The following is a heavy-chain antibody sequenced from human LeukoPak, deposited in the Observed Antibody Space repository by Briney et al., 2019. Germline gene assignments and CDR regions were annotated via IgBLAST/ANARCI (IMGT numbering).Heavy chain of an antibody. CDR3: ARGPSVAAHLDY. CDR2: IYHSGST. V-gene: IGHV4-4*02. CDR1: GGSISSDNW. Sequence: PSETLSLTCAVSGGSISSDNWWTWVRQPPGKGLEWIGEIYHSGSTNYNPSLRSRVTLSVDKSKNQSSLKLTSVTAADAAVYYCARGPSVAAHLDYWGQGTLVTVSS. J-gene: IGHJ4*02. D-gene: IGHD5-12*01.